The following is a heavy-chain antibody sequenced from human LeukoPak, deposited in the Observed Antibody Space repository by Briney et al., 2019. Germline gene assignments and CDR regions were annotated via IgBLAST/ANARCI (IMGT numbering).Heavy chain of an antibody. CDR1: GGSFSGYY. CDR3: ARGGLRRDYYYFDY. Sequence: SETLSLTCAVYGGSFSGYYWSWIRQPPGKGLEWIGEINHSGSTNYNPSLKSRVTISVDTSKNQFSLKLSSVTAADTAVYYCARGGLRRDYYYFDYWGQGTLVTVSS. J-gene: IGHJ4*02. V-gene: IGHV4-34*01. CDR2: INHSGST. D-gene: IGHD5/OR15-5a*01.